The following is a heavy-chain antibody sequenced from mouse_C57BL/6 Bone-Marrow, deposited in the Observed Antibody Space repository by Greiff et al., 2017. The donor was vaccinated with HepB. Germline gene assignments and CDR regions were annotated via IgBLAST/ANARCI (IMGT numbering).Heavy chain of an antibody. CDR3: ASFSYGSSYDFDY. V-gene: IGHV1-81*01. CDR1: GYTFTSYG. D-gene: IGHD1-1*01. CDR2: IYPRSGNT. Sequence: QVHVKQSGAELARPGASVKLSCKASGYTFTSYGISWVKQRTGQGLEWIGEIYPRSGNTYYNEKFKGKATLTADKSSSTSYMELRSLTSEDSAVYFCASFSYGSSYDFDYWGQGTTLTVSS. J-gene: IGHJ2*01.